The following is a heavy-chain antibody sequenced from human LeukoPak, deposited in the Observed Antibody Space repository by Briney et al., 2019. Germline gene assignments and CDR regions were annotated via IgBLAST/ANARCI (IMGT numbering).Heavy chain of an antibody. CDR2: INTNTGNP. CDR1: GYAFTSYA. J-gene: IGHJ5*02. Sequence: ASVKVSCKASGYAFTSYAMNWVRQAPGQGLEWLGWINTNTGNPTYAQGFTGRFVFSLDTSVSTAYLQISSLKAEDTAVYYCVRDLDDSSGYYSLFSPLNPWGQGTLVTVSS. CDR3: VRDLDDSSGYYSLFSPLNP. V-gene: IGHV7-4-1*02. D-gene: IGHD3-22*01.